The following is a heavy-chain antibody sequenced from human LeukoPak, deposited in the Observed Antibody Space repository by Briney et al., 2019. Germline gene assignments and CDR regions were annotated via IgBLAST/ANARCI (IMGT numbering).Heavy chain of an antibody. V-gene: IGHV3-23*01. D-gene: IGHD2-21*02. J-gene: IGHJ4*02. CDR1: GFTVSSNY. Sequence: GGSLRLSCAASGFTVSSNYMSWVRQAPGKGPEWVSAISGSGGSTYYADSVKGRFTISRDNSKNTLYLQMNSLRAEDTAVYYCAKALPAYCGGDCYLDYWGQGTLVTVSS. CDR2: ISGSGGST. CDR3: AKALPAYCGGDCYLDY.